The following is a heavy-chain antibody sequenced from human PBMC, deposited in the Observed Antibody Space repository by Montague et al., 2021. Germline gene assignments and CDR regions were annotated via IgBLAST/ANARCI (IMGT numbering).Heavy chain of an antibody. CDR1: SGSIFHAH. Sequence: SETLSLTCTVSSGSIFHAHWSWVRQPPGKGLEWLGSMFYGGATSNNPSLKSRVTMSIDTSKNQFSLKLSSVTAADTAIYYCAVGSESAWELLHHWGQGILVTVSS. CDR3: AVGSESAWELLHH. V-gene: IGHV4-59*12. J-gene: IGHJ5*02. CDR2: MFYGGAT. D-gene: IGHD1-26*01.